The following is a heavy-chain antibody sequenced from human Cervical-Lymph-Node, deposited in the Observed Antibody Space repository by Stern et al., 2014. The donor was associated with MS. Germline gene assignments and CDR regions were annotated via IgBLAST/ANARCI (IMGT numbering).Heavy chain of an antibody. CDR3: AADQDYSDYGDLFDY. J-gene: IGHJ4*02. D-gene: IGHD4-11*01. Sequence: QMQLVQSGPEVKKPGTSVKVSCKASGFTFTSSAVQWVRQARGQRLEWIGWIVVGSGNTNYAQKFQERVTITRDMSTSTAYMELSSLRSEDTAVYYCAADQDYSDYGDLFDYWGQGTLVTVSS. CDR1: GFTFTSSA. V-gene: IGHV1-58*01. CDR2: IVVGSGNT.